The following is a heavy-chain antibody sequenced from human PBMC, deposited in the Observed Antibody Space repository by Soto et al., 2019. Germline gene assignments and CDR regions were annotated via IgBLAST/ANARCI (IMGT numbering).Heavy chain of an antibody. CDR3: ARMGRGKITMVRGAPPEYYYYGMDV. D-gene: IGHD3-10*01. V-gene: IGHV3-53*01. J-gene: IGHJ6*02. Sequence: PGGSLRLSCAASGFTVSSNYMSWVRQAPGKGLEWVSVIYSGGSTYYADSVKGRFTISRDNSKNTLYLQMNSLRAEDTAVYYCARMGRGKITMVRGAPPEYYYYGMDVWGQGTTVTVSS. CDR2: IYSGGST. CDR1: GFTVSSNY.